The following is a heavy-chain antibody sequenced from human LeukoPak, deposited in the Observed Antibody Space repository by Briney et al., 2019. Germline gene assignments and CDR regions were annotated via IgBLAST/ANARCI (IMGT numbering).Heavy chain of an antibody. D-gene: IGHD3-10*01. CDR2: IYYSGST. J-gene: IGHJ4*02. V-gene: IGHV4-59*12. CDR1: GGSISSYY. Sequence: SETLSLTCTVSGGSISSYYWSWIRQPPGKGLEWIGYIYYSGSTNYNPSLKSRVTISVDTSKNQFSLKLSSVTAADTAVYYCGRSGFGEDYWGQGTLVTVSS. CDR3: GRSGFGEDY.